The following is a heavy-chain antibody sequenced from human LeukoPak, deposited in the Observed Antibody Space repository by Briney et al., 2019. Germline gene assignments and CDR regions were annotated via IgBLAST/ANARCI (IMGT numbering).Heavy chain of an antibody. D-gene: IGHD6-13*01. CDR2: IYYSGST. Sequence: SETLSLTCTVSGGSIRSYYWSWIRQPPGKGLEWIAYIYYSGSTNYNPSLKSRVTILVDTSKNQFSLKLSSVTAADTAVYYCARVYYSNSYDYWYFDLWGRGTLVTVSS. CDR1: GGSIRSYY. V-gene: IGHV4-59*01. CDR3: ARVYYSNSYDYWYFDL. J-gene: IGHJ2*01.